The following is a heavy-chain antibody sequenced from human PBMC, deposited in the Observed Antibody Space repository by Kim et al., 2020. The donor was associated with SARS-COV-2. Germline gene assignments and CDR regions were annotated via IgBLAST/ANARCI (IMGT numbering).Heavy chain of an antibody. CDR3: ARDPPGAGSRYFDY. J-gene: IGHJ4*02. Sequence: AAPVRDHCTISRDTPKNSRNLQMNSLRADDTAVYYCARDPPGAGSRYFDYWGQGTLVTVSS. V-gene: IGHV3-11*05. D-gene: IGHD6-19*01.